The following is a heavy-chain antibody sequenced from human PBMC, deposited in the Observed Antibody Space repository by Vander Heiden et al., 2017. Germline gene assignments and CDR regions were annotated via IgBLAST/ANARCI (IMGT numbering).Heavy chain of an antibody. V-gene: IGHV3-23*01. D-gene: IGHD5-12*01. CDR1: GFTFSTYA. Sequence: EVMLLESGGGLVQPGVCLRLTCAASGFTFSTYALPSLRPAPGKGLEWVSVIIGRGGSTYEADSGKGRCTISRDNSRNTLYLQMNTLRDEDTAIYYCAKMRASHYYGIDVWGQGTRVTVSS. CDR2: IIGRGGST. CDR3: AKMRASHYYGIDV. J-gene: IGHJ6*02.